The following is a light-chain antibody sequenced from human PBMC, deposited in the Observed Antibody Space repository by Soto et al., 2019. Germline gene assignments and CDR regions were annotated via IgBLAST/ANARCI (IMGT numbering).Light chain of an antibody. Sequence: DIQMTQSPSTLSASVGDRVTITCRASQSISTWLAWYQQKPGKAHKLLIYDASSLESGVPSRCSGSGSGTEFTHTISSLQPDDFATYYCQQYNSYSPWTFGQGTKVDIK. CDR3: QQYNSYSPWT. CDR1: QSISTW. CDR2: DAS. J-gene: IGKJ1*01. V-gene: IGKV1-5*01.